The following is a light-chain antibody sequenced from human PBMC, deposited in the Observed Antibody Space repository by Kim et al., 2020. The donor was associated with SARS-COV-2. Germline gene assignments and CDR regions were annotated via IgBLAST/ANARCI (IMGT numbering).Light chain of an antibody. V-gene: IGLV3-21*04. CDR1: NIGAKS. J-gene: IGLJ3*02. CDR2: YDS. Sequence: GAGKTASLTGGGGNIGAKSEKWEQRKPGQAHVVVIYYDSGRPAGIPERFSGSNAGNTATLPISRGEAGDEADYYCQVWDRTSDRVFGGGTQLTVL. CDR3: QVWDRTSDRV.